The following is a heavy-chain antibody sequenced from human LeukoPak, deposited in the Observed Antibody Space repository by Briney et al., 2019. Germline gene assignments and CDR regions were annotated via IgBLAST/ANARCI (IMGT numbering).Heavy chain of an antibody. CDR2: ISSSSSTI. J-gene: IGHJ4*02. CDR1: GFTFSSYS. V-gene: IGHV3-48*01. CDR3: TKDWSADY. Sequence: PGGSLRLSCAASGFTFSSYSMNWVRQAPGKGLEWVSYISSSSSTIYYADSVKGRFTVSRDNSKNTLFLQMNSLRVEDTAVYYCTKDWSADYWGQGTLVTVSS.